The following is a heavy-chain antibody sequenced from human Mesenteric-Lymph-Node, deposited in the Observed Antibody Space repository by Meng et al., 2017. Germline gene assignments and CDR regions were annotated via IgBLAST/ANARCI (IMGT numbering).Heavy chain of an antibody. D-gene: IGHD3-3*01. CDR1: GYSFLSYG. V-gene: IGHV1-46*01. Sequence: ASVKVSCKASGYSFLSYGITWVRQVPGHGLEWMGIINPSGGSTSYAQKFQGRVTMTRDTSTSTVYMELSSLRSEDTAVYYCAGASTIFGVVDWGQGTLVTVSS. CDR3: AGASTIFGVVD. J-gene: IGHJ4*02. CDR2: INPSGGST.